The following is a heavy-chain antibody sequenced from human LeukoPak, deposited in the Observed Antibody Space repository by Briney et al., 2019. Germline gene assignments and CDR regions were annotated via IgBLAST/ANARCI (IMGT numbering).Heavy chain of an antibody. D-gene: IGHD6-19*01. J-gene: IGHJ3*02. CDR2: FDPEDGET. V-gene: IGHV1-24*01. Sequence: ASVKVSCKVSGYTLTELSMHWVRQAPGKGLEWMGGFDPEDGETIYAQKFQGRVTMTEDTSTDTAYMELSSLRSEDTAVYYCATDPRGYSSGWYKAFDIWGQGTMVTVSS. CDR3: ATDPRGYSSGWYKAFDI. CDR1: GYTLTELS.